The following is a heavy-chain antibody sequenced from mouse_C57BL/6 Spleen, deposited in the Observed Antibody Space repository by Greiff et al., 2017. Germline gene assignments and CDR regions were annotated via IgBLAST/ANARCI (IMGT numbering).Heavy chain of an antibody. V-gene: IGHV6-3*01. CDR2: ISLKSDNYAT. CDR1: GFTFSNYW. J-gene: IGHJ1*03. Sequence: DVKLVESGGGLVQPGGSMKLSCVASGFTFSNYWMNWVRQSPEKGLEWVAQISLKSDNYATHYAKSVKGKFTISRADSTSSVYQQMNNVRAEDTGIYYCTGDNYVWYLDVWGKGTTVTVSS. CDR3: TGDNYVWYLDV. D-gene: IGHD1-3*01.